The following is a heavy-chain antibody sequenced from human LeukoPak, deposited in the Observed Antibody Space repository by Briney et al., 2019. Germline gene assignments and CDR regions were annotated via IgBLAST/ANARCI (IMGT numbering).Heavy chain of an antibody. J-gene: IGHJ4*02. CDR2: IYPGDSDT. Sequence: GESLKISCQGSGYSFTTYWIGWVRQMPGKGLEWVGIIYPGDSDTRYSPSFQGQVTISADKSISTAFLQWSSLKASDTAMYYCARSNAASLGGFNYWGQGTLVTVSS. CDR1: GYSFTTYW. V-gene: IGHV5-51*01. CDR3: ARSNAASLGGFNY. D-gene: IGHD3-10*01.